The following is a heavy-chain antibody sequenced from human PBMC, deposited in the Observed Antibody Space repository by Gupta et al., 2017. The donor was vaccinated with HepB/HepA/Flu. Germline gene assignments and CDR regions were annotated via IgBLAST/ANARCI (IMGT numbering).Heavy chain of an antibody. J-gene: IGHJ6*04. V-gene: IGHV1-2*02. Sequence: QVQLVQSGAEVKESGASVKVSCQAFGYRFIDQYIHWIRQAPGQGVEWMGWINPNPVGTHFADKFQSRVALNTDRSINTAYMELDSRRSDDTARYYCAIPDTTSSMYRYYILDVWGEVTAVTVSA. CDR1: GYRFIDQY. D-gene: IGHD3-16*02. CDR3: AIPDTTSSMYRYYILDV. CDR2: INPNPVGT.